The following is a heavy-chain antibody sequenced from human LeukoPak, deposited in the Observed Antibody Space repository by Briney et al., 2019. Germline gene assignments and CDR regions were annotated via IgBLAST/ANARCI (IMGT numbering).Heavy chain of an antibody. CDR2: INPSGGST. J-gene: IGHJ4*02. CDR1: GYTFTSYY. D-gene: IGHD4-17*01. CDR3: ARLFKSYGDFDY. Sequence: ASVKVSCKASGYTFTSYYMHWVRQAPGQGLEWMGIINPSGGSTSYAQKFQGRVTMTRDTSTSTVYMELGSLRSEDTAVYYCARLFKSYGDFDYWGQGTLVTVSS. V-gene: IGHV1-46*01.